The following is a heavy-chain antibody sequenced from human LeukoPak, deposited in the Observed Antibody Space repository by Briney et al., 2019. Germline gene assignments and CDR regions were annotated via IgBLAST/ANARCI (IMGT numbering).Heavy chain of an antibody. CDR1: GGTFSSNA. CDR2: IIPIFGTA. CDR3: ARAYYDSSGYPYYYYYMDV. J-gene: IGHJ6*03. Sequence: GSSVKVSCKASGGTFSSNAIGWVRQAPGQGLEWMGGIIPIFGTANYAQKFQGRVTITTDESTSTAYMELSSLRSEDTAVYYCARAYYDSSGYPYYYYYMDVWGKGTTVTVSS. V-gene: IGHV1-69*05. D-gene: IGHD3-22*01.